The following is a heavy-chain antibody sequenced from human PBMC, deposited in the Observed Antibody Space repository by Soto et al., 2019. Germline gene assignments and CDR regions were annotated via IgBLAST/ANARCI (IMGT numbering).Heavy chain of an antibody. Sequence: SVKVFCKASRVAFSKFIVTWVRQAPGLGLEWVGGIIPIFGTANYAQKFQGRVTITADESTSTSYMEVNNLRSEDTAVYYCAKVRYSSPMGYYYGMDVWGQGTTVTVSS. CDR1: RVAFSKFI. D-gene: IGHD6-19*01. CDR2: IIPIFGTA. J-gene: IGHJ6*02. V-gene: IGHV1-69*13. CDR3: AKVRYSSPMGYYYGMDV.